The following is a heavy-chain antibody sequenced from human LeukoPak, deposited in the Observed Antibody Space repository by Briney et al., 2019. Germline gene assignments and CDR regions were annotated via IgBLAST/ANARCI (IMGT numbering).Heavy chain of an antibody. CDR1: RFTFNSFW. J-gene: IGHJ6*03. V-gene: IGHV3-74*01. CDR2: SNSDGSIT. CDR3: ARAVATAIRNWGHYMDV. Sequence: GGSLRLSCAASRFTFNSFWMHWVRLVPGRGLEWVSRSNSDGSITSYADSVKGRFTISRNNAEKTLYLQMNSLRVEDTAVYFCARAVATAIRNWGHYMDVWGKGTAV. D-gene: IGHD2-21*02.